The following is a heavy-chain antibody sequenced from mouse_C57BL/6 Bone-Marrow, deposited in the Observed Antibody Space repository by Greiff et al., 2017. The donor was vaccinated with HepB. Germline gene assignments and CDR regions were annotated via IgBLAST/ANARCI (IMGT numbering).Heavy chain of an antibody. CDR1: GYTFTSYW. V-gene: IGHV1-50*01. D-gene: IGHD1-1*02. J-gene: IGHJ4*01. Sequence: QVQLQQPGAELVKPGASVKLSCKASGYTFTSYWMQWVKQRPGQGLEWIGEIDPSDSYTNYNQKFKGKATLTVDTSSSTAYMQLSSLTSEDSAVYYCARWGSYDAMDYWGQGTSVTVSS. CDR3: ARWGSYDAMDY. CDR2: IDPSDSYT.